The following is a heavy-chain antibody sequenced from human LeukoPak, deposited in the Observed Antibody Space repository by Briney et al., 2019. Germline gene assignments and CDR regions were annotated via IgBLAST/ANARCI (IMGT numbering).Heavy chain of an antibody. Sequence: GGSLRLSCAPSGFILRNFAMSWVRQAPGKGLEWVSSISGADGDNIYYADSVKGRFTISRDNSKSTLYLQMNSLSAEDTAVYFCAKMKGLYYYDSAGYSDNWGQGTLVTVSS. CDR1: GFILRNFA. V-gene: IGHV3-23*01. CDR2: ISGADGDNI. J-gene: IGHJ4*02. D-gene: IGHD3-22*01. CDR3: AKMKGLYYYDSAGYSDN.